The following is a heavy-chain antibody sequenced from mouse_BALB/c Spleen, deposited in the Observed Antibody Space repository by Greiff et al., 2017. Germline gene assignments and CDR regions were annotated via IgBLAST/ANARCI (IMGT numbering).Heavy chain of an antibody. V-gene: IGHV1-53*01. CDR1: GYTFTSYW. Sequence: QVQLQQPGAELVRPGVSVKLSCKASGYTFTSYWMHWIKQRPEQGLERIGEINPSNGDTFYNQKFKGKATLTVDKSSSTAHMELLSLTSEDSAVYYCGRDFITTPRAMDYWGQGTSVTVSS. D-gene: IGHD1-1*01. CDR2: INPSNGDT. J-gene: IGHJ4*01. CDR3: GRDFITTPRAMDY.